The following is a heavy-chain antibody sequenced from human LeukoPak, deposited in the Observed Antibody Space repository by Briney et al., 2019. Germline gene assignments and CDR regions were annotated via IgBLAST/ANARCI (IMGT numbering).Heavy chain of an antibody. J-gene: IGHJ4*02. D-gene: IGHD1-26*01. Sequence: GGSLRLSCAASGFTFNSYAMSWVRQAPGKRLEWVSTITNSGGSTYYADSVEGRFTISRDNSKNTLYLQMNSLRAEDTAVCYCAKQIVGATRYFDYWGQGTLVTVSS. CDR1: GFTFNSYA. V-gene: IGHV3-23*01. CDR2: ITNSGGST. CDR3: AKQIVGATRYFDY.